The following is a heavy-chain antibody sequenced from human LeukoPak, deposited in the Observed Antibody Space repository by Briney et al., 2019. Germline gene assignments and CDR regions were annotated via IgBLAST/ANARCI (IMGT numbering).Heavy chain of an antibody. CDR2: ISGSGGST. Sequence: EGSLRLSCAASGFTFSSYAMSWVRQAPGKGLEWVSAISGSGGSTYYADSVKGRFTISRDNSKNTLYLQMNSLRAEDTAVYYCARDSPGAAAGSLDYWGQGTLVTVSS. CDR1: GFTFSSYA. V-gene: IGHV3-23*01. J-gene: IGHJ4*02. D-gene: IGHD6-13*01. CDR3: ARDSPGAAAGSLDY.